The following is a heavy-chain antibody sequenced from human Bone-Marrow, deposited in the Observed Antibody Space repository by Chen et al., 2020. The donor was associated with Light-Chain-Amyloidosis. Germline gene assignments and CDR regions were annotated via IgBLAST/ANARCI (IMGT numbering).Heavy chain of an antibody. CDR3: AREEWLGPYYFDY. Sequence: EVQLVESGGGLVQPGGSLRLSCAASGFTFSRYWMSWVRQAPGKGLEWGANITQDGSEKYYVDSVKGRFTISRDNAKNSLYLQMNSLRAEDTAVYYCAREEWLGPYYFDYWGQGTLVTVSS. V-gene: IGHV3-7*01. D-gene: IGHD3-3*01. CDR2: ITQDGSEK. CDR1: GFTFSRYW. J-gene: IGHJ4*02.